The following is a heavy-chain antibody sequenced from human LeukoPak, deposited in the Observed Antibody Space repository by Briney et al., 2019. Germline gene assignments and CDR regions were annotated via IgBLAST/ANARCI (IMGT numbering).Heavy chain of an antibody. Sequence: PGGSLRLSCAASGFSFSSHAMNWVRQAPGKGLEWVSAISGSGSHTYYADSVRGRFTISRDNSKSTLYLQMNSLRAEDTAVYYCAKDVRGYNRPFDYWGQGTLATVSS. CDR1: GFSFSSHA. CDR3: AKDVRGYNRPFDY. D-gene: IGHD3-10*02. V-gene: IGHV3-23*01. J-gene: IGHJ4*02. CDR2: ISGSGSHT.